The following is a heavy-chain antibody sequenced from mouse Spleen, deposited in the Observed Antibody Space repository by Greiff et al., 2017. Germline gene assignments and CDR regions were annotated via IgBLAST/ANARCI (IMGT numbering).Heavy chain of an antibody. CDR3: ASEFITTATAWFAY. V-gene: IGHV2-2*02. Sequence: QVQLQQSGPGLVQPSQSLSITCTVSGFSLTSYGVHWVRQSPGKGLEWLGVIWSGGSTDYNAAFISRLSISKDNSKSQVFFKMNSLQANDTAIYYCASEFITTATAWFAYWGQGTLVTVSA. CDR1: GFSLTSYG. CDR2: IWSGGST. J-gene: IGHJ3*01. D-gene: IGHD1-2*01.